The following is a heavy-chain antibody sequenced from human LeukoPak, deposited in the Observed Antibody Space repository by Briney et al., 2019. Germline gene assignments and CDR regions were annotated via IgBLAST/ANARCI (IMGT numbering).Heavy chain of an antibody. V-gene: IGHV1-2*02. Sequence: VASVKVSCKASGYTFTGYCMHWVRQAPGQGLEWTGWINPNSGGTNYAQKFQGRVTMTRDTSISTAYMELSRLRSDDTAVYYCARGYGYSSGWPDYWGQGTLVTVSS. CDR2: INPNSGGT. CDR3: ARGYGYSSGWPDY. D-gene: IGHD6-19*01. J-gene: IGHJ4*02. CDR1: GYTFTGYC.